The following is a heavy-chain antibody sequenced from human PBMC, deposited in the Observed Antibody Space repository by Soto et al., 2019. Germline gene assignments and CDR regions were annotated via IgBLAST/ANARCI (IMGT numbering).Heavy chain of an antibody. V-gene: IGHV3-74*01. J-gene: IGHJ4*02. D-gene: IGHD6-19*01. CDR2: INGDGSST. CDR1: GFTFSSYW. Sequence: SLRLSCAASGFTFSSYWMHWVRQAPGKGLVWVSRINGDGSSTSYADSVKGRFTISRDNAKNTLYLQMNSLRAEDTAVYYCAVAVAGPTAIGYWGQGTLVTVSS. CDR3: AVAVAGPTAIGY.